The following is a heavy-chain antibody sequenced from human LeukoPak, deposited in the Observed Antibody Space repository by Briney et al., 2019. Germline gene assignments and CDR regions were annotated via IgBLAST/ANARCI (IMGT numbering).Heavy chain of an antibody. D-gene: IGHD3-10*01. CDR3: ARGRFGENTDAFDI. J-gene: IGHJ3*02. CDR2: IYHSGST. Sequence: SQTLSLTCAVSGGSISSGGYSWSWIRQPPGKGLEWIGYIYHSGSTYYNPCLKSRVTISVDRSKNQFYLKLSSVTAADTAVYYCARGRFGENTDAFDIWGQGTMVTVSS. V-gene: IGHV4-30-2*01. CDR1: GGSISSGGYS.